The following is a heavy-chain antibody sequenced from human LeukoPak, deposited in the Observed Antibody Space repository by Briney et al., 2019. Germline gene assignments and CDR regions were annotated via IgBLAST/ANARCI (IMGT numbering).Heavy chain of an antibody. J-gene: IGHJ3*02. CDR2: ISWNSGSI. V-gene: IGHV3-9*01. CDR3: AKESSGYAFDI. Sequence: PGGSLRLSCAASGFTFSSYAMSWVRQAPGKGLEWVSGISWNSGSIGYADSVKGRFTISRDNAKNSLYLQMNSLRAEDTALYYCAKESSGYAFDIWGQGTMVTVSS. CDR1: GFTFSSYA. D-gene: IGHD3-22*01.